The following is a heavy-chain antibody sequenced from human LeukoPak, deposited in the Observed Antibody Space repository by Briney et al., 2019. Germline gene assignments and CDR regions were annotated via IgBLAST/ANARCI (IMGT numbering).Heavy chain of an antibody. CDR2: ISSSSSTV. Sequence: GGSLRLSCAASGFTFSSYSMNWVRQAPGKGLEWVSYISSSSSTVYYADSVKGRFTISRDNAKNSLYLQMNSLRAEDTAVYYCARVRIAAATGPFDYWGQGTLVTVSS. V-gene: IGHV3-48*04. J-gene: IGHJ4*02. D-gene: IGHD6-13*01. CDR3: ARVRIAAATGPFDY. CDR1: GFTFSSYS.